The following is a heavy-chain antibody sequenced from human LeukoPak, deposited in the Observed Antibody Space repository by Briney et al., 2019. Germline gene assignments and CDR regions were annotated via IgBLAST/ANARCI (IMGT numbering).Heavy chain of an antibody. CDR2: INHSGST. CDR3: ARMARYATYYYYMDV. Sequence: SETLSLTCAVYGGSFSGYYWSWIRQPPGKGLEWIREINHSGSTNYNPSLKSRVTISVDTSKNQFSLKLSSVTAADTAVYYCARMARYATYYYYMDVWGKGTTVTVSS. V-gene: IGHV4-34*01. CDR1: GGSFSGYY. D-gene: IGHD3-9*01. J-gene: IGHJ6*03.